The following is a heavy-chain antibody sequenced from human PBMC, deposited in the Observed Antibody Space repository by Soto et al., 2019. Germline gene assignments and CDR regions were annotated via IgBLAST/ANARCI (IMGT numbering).Heavy chain of an antibody. CDR1: GFTFRTYY. V-gene: IGHV3-21*01. CDR2: LSAGSSNI. J-gene: IGHJ4*02. Sequence: EVELVESGGGLVKPGGSLKLSCAASGFTFRTYYMIWVRQAPGKGLEWVSTLSAGSSNIYYATSVKGRFTISRDNAKNLLYLQINSLRAEDTAVYYCARQYPSSSRHFDHWGQGTLVIVSS. D-gene: IGHD6-6*01. CDR3: ARQYPSSSRHFDH.